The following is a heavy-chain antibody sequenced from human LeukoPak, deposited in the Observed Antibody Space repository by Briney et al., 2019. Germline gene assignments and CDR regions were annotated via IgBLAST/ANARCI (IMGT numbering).Heavy chain of an antibody. V-gene: IGHV4-59*13. CDR2: VYYTGTS. CDR3: AIPSSGYFHE. Sequence: PSETLSLTCTVSGGSISGYYWSWTRHPPGKGLEWIGYVYYTGTSNYNPSLNSRVTISVDTSKNQFSLKLSSVTAADTAVYYCAIPSSGYFHEWGQGTLVTVSS. J-gene: IGHJ4*02. D-gene: IGHD3-22*01. CDR1: GGSISGYY.